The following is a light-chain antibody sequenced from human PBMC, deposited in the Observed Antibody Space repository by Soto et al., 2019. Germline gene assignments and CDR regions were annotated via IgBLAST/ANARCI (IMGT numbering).Light chain of an antibody. CDR3: QTWGTGIWV. V-gene: IGLV4-69*01. Sequence: QPVLTQSPSASASLGASVKFTCTLSSGHSSYAIAWHQQQPEKGPRYLMKLNSDGSHSKGDGIPDRFSGSSSGAERYLIISSLQSEDEADYYCQTWGTGIWVFGGGTKLTVL. CDR2: LNSDGSH. CDR1: SGHSSYA. J-gene: IGLJ3*02.